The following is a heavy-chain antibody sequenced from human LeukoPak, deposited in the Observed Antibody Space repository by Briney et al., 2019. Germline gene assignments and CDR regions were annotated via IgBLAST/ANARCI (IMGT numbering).Heavy chain of an antibody. D-gene: IGHD3-3*01. CDR1: GGSISSHY. CDR3: ARGFTYYDFWSGAALFDY. V-gene: IGHV4-59*11. Sequence: SETLSLTCTVSGGSISSHYWSWIRQPPGKGLEWIGYIYYSGSTNYNPFLKSRVTISVDTSKNQFSLKLSSVTAADTAVYYCARGFTYYDFWSGAALFDYWGHGTLVTVSS. J-gene: IGHJ4*01. CDR2: IYYSGST.